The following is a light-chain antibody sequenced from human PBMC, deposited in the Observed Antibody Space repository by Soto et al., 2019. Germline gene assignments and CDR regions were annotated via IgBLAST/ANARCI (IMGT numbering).Light chain of an antibody. Sequence: EIVLTPSPGTLSLSPGERATLSCRASQSVSSSYLAWYQQKPGQAPRLLIYGASSRATGIPDRFSGSGSGTDFTLTISRLEPEDFAVYYCQQYEWFGQGTKVDIK. V-gene: IGKV3-20*01. CDR3: QQYEW. CDR1: QSVSSSY. CDR2: GAS. J-gene: IGKJ1*01.